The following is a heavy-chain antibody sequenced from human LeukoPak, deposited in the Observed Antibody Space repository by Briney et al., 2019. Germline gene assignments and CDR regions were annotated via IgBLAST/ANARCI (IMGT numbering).Heavy chain of an antibody. CDR1: GYTLTELS. V-gene: IGHV1-69*13. CDR2: IIPIFGTA. Sequence: SVKVSCKVSGYTLTELSMHWVRQAPGQGLEWMGGIIPIFGTANYAQKFQGRVTITADESTSTAYMELSSLRSEDTAVYYCARALGLSLDYYGTLGYWGQGTLVTVSS. CDR3: ARALGLSLDYYGTLGY. J-gene: IGHJ4*02. D-gene: IGHD3-10*01.